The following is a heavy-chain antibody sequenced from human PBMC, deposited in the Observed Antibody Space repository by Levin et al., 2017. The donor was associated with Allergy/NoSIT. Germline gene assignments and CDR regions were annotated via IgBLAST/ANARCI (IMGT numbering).Heavy chain of an antibody. Sequence: GESLKISCAASGFTFSSYSMNWVRQAPGKGLEWVSSISSSSSYIYYADSVKGRFTISRDNAKNSLYLQMNSLRAEDTAVYYCARDRYSYGPNAGRYFDYWGQGTLVTVSS. J-gene: IGHJ4*02. CDR3: ARDRYSYGPNAGRYFDY. V-gene: IGHV3-21*01. CDR1: GFTFSSYS. CDR2: ISSSSSYI. D-gene: IGHD5-18*01.